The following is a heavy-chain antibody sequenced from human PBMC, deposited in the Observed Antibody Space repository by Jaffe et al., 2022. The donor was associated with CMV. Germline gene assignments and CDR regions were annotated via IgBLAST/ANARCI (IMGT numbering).Heavy chain of an antibody. CDR1: GGSISSSSYY. Sequence: QLQLQESGPGLVKPSETLSLTCTVSGGSISSSSYYWGWIRQPPGKGLEWIGSIYYSGSTYYNPSLKSRVTISVDTSKNQFSLKLSSVTAADTAVYYCARPTLWFGEQGWFDPWGQGTLVTVSS. D-gene: IGHD3-10*01. V-gene: IGHV4-39*01. J-gene: IGHJ5*02. CDR3: ARPTLWFGEQGWFDP. CDR2: IYYSGST.